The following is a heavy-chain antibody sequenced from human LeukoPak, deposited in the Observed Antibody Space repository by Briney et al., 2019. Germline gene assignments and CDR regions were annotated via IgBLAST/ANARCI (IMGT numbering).Heavy chain of an antibody. CDR1: GFTFRTYA. CDR3: VKLGSAWYFDY. V-gene: IGHV3-23*01. D-gene: IGHD6-19*01. Sequence: GGSLRLSCTGSGFTFRTYAFSWVRQAPGKGLEWVSAVNSGGDTYYADSVKGRFTISRDNSKNTLYLRMSSLRAEDTAVYYCVKLGSAWYFDYWGQGTLVTVSS. CDR2: VNSGGDT. J-gene: IGHJ4*02.